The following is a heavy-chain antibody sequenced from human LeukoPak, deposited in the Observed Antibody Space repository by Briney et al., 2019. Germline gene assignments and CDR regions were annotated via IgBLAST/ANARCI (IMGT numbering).Heavy chain of an antibody. D-gene: IGHD5-24*01. CDR3: AKDDRWLQFCC. CDR1: GLTFSSYG. CDR2: IIPSGHTT. V-gene: IGHV3-23*01. J-gene: IGHJ4*02. Sequence: PGGTLRLSCAASGLTFSSYGMSWVRQAPGKGLEWVSGIIPSGHTTYYADSVRGRFTISRDNSRNTLYLQMNSLRAEDTAVYYCAKDDRWLQFCCWGQGTLVTVSS.